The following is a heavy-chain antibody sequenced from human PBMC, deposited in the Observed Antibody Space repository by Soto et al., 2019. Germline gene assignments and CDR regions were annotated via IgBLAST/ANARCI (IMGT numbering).Heavy chain of an antibody. D-gene: IGHD1-26*01. CDR2: IIPIFGTA. J-gene: IGHJ6*02. CDR3: ARALVGAKGGDYYGMDV. Sequence: QVQLVQSGAEVKKPGSSVKVSCKASGDTFSSYAISWVRQAPGQGLEWMGGIIPIFGTANYAQKFQGRVTITADEFASTAYMELSSLRSEDTAEYYCARALVGAKGGDYYGMDVWGQGTTVTVSS. V-gene: IGHV1-69*01. CDR1: GDTFSSYA.